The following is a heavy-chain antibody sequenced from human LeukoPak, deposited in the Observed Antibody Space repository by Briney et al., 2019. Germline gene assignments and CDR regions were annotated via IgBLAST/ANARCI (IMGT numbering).Heavy chain of an antibody. D-gene: IGHD4-23*01. Sequence: GGSLRLSCAASGFTFSSYSMNWVRQAPGKGLEWVSYISSSGSTIYYADSVRGRFTISRDNAKNSLYLQMNSLRAEDTAVYYCARFPTVVLRLPYYFDYWGQGTLVTVSS. J-gene: IGHJ4*02. V-gene: IGHV3-48*01. CDR1: GFTFSSYS. CDR3: ARFPTVVLRLPYYFDY. CDR2: ISSSGSTI.